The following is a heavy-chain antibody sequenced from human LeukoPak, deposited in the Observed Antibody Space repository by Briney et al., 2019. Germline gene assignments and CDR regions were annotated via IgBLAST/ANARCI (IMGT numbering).Heavy chain of an antibody. Sequence: QRWGALRLSCAASGFTFSSYSMNWVRQAPGKGLEWVSYISSSSSTIYYADSVKGRFTISRDNAKNSLYLQMNSLRAEDTAVYYCARGRHDFGDYVGDPWGQGALVTVSS. CDR3: ARGRHDFGDYVGDP. V-gene: IGHV3-48*01. J-gene: IGHJ5*02. CDR2: ISSSSSTI. CDR1: GFTFSSYS. D-gene: IGHD4-17*01.